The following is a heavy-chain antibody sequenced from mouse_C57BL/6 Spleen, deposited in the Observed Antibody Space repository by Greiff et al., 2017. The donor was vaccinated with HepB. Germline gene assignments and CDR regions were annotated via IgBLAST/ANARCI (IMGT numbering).Heavy chain of an antibody. D-gene: IGHD1-1*02. CDR2: IDPSDSYT. J-gene: IGHJ4*01. CDR3: ARGGGSWGYAMDY. CDR1: GYTFTSYW. V-gene: IGHV1-50*01. Sequence: QVQLQQPGAELVKPGASVKLSCKASGYTFTSYWMQWVKQRPGQGLEWIGEIDPSDSYTNYNQKFKGKATLTVDTSSSTAYMPRSSLTSEDSAVYECARGGGSWGYAMDYWGQGTSVTVSS.